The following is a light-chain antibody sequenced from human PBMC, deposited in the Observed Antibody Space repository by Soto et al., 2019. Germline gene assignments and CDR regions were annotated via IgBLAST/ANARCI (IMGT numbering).Light chain of an antibody. J-gene: IGKJ1*01. CDR1: QSISSY. CDR2: DAS. V-gene: IGKV1-33*01. Sequence: IRMTQSPSSVSASVGDRVPITCRASQSISSYLNWYQQKPGKAPKLLIYDASNLETGVPSRFSGSGSGTDFTFTISSLQPEDIATHYCQQYANLPPWPFGQVANVAIK. CDR3: QQYANLPPWP.